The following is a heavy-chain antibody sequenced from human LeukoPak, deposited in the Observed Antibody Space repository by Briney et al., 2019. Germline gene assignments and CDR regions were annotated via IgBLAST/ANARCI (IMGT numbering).Heavy chain of an antibody. J-gene: IGHJ4*02. CDR3: ARVDSGRYYGHDY. CDR2: ISVYNGNT. Sequence: ASVKASCKASGYTFTSYGTSWVRQAPGQGLEWMGWISVYNGNTNYAQKFQGRVTMTTDTSTSTAYMELRSLRSDDTAMYYCARVDSGRYYGHDYWGQGTLVTVTS. V-gene: IGHV1-18*01. D-gene: IGHD1-26*01. CDR1: GYTFTSYG.